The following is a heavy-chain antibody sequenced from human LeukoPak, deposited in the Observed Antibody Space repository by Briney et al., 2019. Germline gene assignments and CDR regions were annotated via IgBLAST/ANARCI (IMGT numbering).Heavy chain of an antibody. J-gene: IGHJ4*02. CDR3: ARVSTVTRFDY. CDR1: GGSISSSSYY. Sequence: SDTLSLTCTVSGGSISSSSYYWGWVRQPPGKGLEWNGSIYYSGCSYYNPCLQSRVTISVDQSKNQFSLKLSSVTAADTAVYYCARVSTVTRFDYWGQGTLVTVSS. CDR2: IYYSGCS. D-gene: IGHD4-17*01. V-gene: IGHV4-39*07.